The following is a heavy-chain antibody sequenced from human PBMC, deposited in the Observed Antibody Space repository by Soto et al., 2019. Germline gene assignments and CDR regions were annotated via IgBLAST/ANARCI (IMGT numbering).Heavy chain of an antibody. CDR3: AMSSIHSSSSASLYYYYGMDV. CDR1: GGSISSYY. D-gene: IGHD6-6*01. V-gene: IGHV4-4*07. Sequence: PSETLSLTCTVSGGSISSYYWSWIRQPAGKGLEWIGRIYTSGSTNYNPSLKSRVTMSVDTSKNQFSLKLSSVTAADTAVYYCAMSSIHSSSSASLYYYYGMDVWGQGTTVTVSS. J-gene: IGHJ6*02. CDR2: IYTSGST.